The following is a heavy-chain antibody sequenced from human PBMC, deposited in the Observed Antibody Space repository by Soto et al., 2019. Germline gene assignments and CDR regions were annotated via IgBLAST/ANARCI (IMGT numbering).Heavy chain of an antibody. Sequence: QVQLVQSGAEVKKPGSSVKVSCKASGGTFSSYAISWVRQAPGQGLEWMGGIIPISGTANYAQKFQGRVTITADESTSTAYMELSRLRSEDTAVYYCARSQGSSTSLDIYYYYYYGMDVWGQGPTVTVSS. CDR3: ARSQGSSTSLDIYYYYYYGMDV. D-gene: IGHD2-2*01. V-gene: IGHV1-69*01. J-gene: IGHJ6*02. CDR2: IIPISGTA. CDR1: GGTFSSYA.